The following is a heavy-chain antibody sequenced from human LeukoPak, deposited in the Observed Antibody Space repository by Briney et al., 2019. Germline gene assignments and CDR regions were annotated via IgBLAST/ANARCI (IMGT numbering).Heavy chain of an antibody. CDR3: ATSTLILRLIFDY. V-gene: IGHV3-30*02. D-gene: IGHD4-17*01. Sequence: PGGSLRLSCAASGFTFSSYGMHWVRQAPGKGLEWVAFVQYDGSNKYYADSVKGRFIISRDNSKNTLYLQMNSLRAEDTAVYYCATSTLILRLIFDYWGQGTLVTVSS. CDR1: GFTFSSYG. CDR2: VQYDGSNK. J-gene: IGHJ4*02.